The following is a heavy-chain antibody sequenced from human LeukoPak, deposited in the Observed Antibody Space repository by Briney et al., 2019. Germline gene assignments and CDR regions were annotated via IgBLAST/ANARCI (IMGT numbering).Heavy chain of an antibody. D-gene: IGHD3-10*02. CDR3: ARDILDTSLLCLDY. J-gene: IGHJ4*02. Sequence: PGGSLRLSCAASGFTFSSYWMSWVRQAPGKGLEWVANIKRDGSEKDYVDSVKGRFTISRDNAKNSLYLQMNSLRAEDTAMYYCARDILDTSLLCLDYWGQGTLVTVSS. CDR1: GFTFSSYW. V-gene: IGHV3-7*01. CDR2: IKRDGSEK.